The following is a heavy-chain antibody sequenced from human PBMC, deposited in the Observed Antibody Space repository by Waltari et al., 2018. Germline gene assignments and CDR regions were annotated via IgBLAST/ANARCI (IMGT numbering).Heavy chain of an antibody. J-gene: IGHJ4*02. V-gene: IGHV4-34*01. Sequence: QVQLQQWGAGLLKPSETLSLTCAVSGGSFSGYYWSWIRQPRGKGVEGMWESNHSGSTNYNPSLKSRVNRSVDTSKNQLSLKLSSVNAADTAVYYCARWRARAAAGGPPFDYWGQGNLVTVSS. CDR3: ARWRARAAAGGPPFDY. CDR2: SNHSGST. D-gene: IGHD6-13*01. CDR1: GGSFSGYY.